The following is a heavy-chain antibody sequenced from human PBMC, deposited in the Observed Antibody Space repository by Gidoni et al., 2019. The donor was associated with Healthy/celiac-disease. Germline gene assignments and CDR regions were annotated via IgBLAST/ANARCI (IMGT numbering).Heavy chain of an antibody. D-gene: IGHD3-3*01. CDR1: GGSIRRGGYD. J-gene: IGHJ3*02. CDR2: IYYSGST. Sequence: QVQLQESGPGLVKPSQTLSLPCTVSGGSIRRGGYDWSWIRQHPGKGLEWIGYIYYSGSTYYNPSLKSRVTISVDTSKNQFSLKLSSVTAADTAVYYCARAQSDLYDFWSGYFADAFDIWGQGTMVTVSS. CDR3: ARAQSDLYDFWSGYFADAFDI. V-gene: IGHV4-31*03.